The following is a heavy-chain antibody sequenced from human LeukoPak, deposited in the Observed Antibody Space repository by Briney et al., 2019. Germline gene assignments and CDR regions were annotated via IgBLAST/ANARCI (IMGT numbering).Heavy chain of an antibody. D-gene: IGHD3-22*01. J-gene: IGHJ3*02. V-gene: IGHV4-59*11. CDR2: IYYSGST. Sequence: SSETLSLTCTVSGGSISSHYWSWIRQPPGKGLEWVGYIYYSGSTNYNPSLKSRVTISVDTSKNQFSLKLSSVTAADTAVYYCARETYYYDSSGYPGAFDIWGQGTMVTVSS. CDR3: ARETYYYDSSGYPGAFDI. CDR1: GGSISSHY.